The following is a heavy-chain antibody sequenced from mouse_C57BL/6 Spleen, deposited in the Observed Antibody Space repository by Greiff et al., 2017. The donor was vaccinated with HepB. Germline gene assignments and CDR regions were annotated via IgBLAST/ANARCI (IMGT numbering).Heavy chain of an antibody. V-gene: IGHV1-64*01. Sequence: QVQLQQSGAELVKPGASVKLSCKASGYTFTSYWMHWVKQRPGQGLEWIGMIHPNSGSTNYNEKFKSKATLTVDKSSSTAYMQLSSLTSEDSAVYYCARRDDGDGREGGHFDYWGQGTTLTVSS. CDR1: GYTFTSYW. D-gene: IGHD2-14*01. CDR3: ARRDDGDGREGGHFDY. CDR2: IHPNSGST. J-gene: IGHJ2*01.